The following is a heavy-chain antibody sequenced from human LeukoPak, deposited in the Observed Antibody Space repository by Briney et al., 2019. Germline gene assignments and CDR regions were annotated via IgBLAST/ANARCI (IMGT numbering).Heavy chain of an antibody. CDR2: IYYSGST. Sequence: SETLSLTCTVSGGSISSGGYYWSWIRQHPGKGLEWIGYIYYSGSTYYNPSLKSRVTISVDTFKNQFSLKLSSVTAADTAVYYCARGPTGGYYDSSGYYHYWYFDLWGRGTLVTVSS. V-gene: IGHV4-31*03. CDR3: ARGPTGGYYDSSGYYHYWYFDL. CDR1: GGSISSGGYY. J-gene: IGHJ2*01. D-gene: IGHD3-22*01.